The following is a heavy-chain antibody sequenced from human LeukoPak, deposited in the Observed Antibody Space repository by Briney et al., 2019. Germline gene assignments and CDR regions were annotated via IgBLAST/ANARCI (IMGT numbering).Heavy chain of an antibody. J-gene: IGHJ5*02. Sequence: GGSLRLSCAASGLTFNTYWMTWVRQAPGKGLEGVANIKGDGSEKHYVDSVKGRFTISRDNAKNSLYLQMNSLRAEDTPVYYCARDDYFYGSEPWGQGTLAT. D-gene: IGHD3-10*01. V-gene: IGHV3-7*01. CDR1: GLTFNTYW. CDR3: ARDDYFYGSEP. CDR2: IKGDGSEK.